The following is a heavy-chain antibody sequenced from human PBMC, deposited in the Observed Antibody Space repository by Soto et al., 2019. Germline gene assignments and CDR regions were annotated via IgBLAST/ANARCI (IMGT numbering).Heavy chain of an antibody. CDR3: ARASSSSSAADY. J-gene: IGHJ4*02. CDR2: IYDIESA. Sequence: QVQLQESGPGLVKPSQTLSLTCSVSGESICSGGYWWSWIRHHPGKGLEWIGYIYDIESAYYNTSLNSRVTISMDTSKIHFAMRLRSVTAADTAVYYCARASSSSSAADYWGQETLATVSS. CDR1: GESICSGGYW. D-gene: IGHD6-6*01. V-gene: IGHV4-31*03.